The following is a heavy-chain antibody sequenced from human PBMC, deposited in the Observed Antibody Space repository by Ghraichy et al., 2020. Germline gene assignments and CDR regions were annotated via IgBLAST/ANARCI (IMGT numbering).Heavy chain of an antibody. CDR3: AKDIGGAATVSDAFDI. V-gene: IGHV3-43*02. CDR1: GFTFDDYA. Sequence: LSLTCAASGFTFDDYAMHWVRQAPGKGLEWVSLISGDGGSTYYADSVKGRFTISRDNSKNSLYLQMNSLRTEDTALYYCAKDIGGAATVSDAFDIWGKGTMVTVSS. D-gene: IGHD2-15*01. J-gene: IGHJ3*02. CDR2: ISGDGGST.